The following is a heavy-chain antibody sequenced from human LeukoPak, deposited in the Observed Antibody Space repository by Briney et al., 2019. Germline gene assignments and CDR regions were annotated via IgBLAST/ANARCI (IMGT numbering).Heavy chain of an antibody. V-gene: IGHV5-51*01. Sequence: GESLKISCKGSGYSFTSYWIGWVRQMPGKGLEWMGIIYPGDSDTRYSPSFQGRVTISADKSISTAYLQWSSLKASDTAMYYCARLPGRDGYNSNAFDIWGQGTMVIVSS. J-gene: IGHJ3*02. CDR2: IYPGDSDT. D-gene: IGHD5-24*01. CDR1: GYSFTSYW. CDR3: ARLPGRDGYNSNAFDI.